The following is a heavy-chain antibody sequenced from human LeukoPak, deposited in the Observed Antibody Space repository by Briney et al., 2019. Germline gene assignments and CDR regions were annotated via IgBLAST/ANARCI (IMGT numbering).Heavy chain of an antibody. CDR1: GGSISSYY. J-gene: IGHJ4*02. D-gene: IGHD3-22*01. Sequence: SETLSLTCTVSGGSISSYYWSWIRQPPGKGLEWIGYIYYSGSTNYNPSLKSRVTISVDTSKNQFSLKLSSVTAADTAVYYRARGPSSGYYIFDYWGQGTLVTVSS. V-gene: IGHV4-59*01. CDR3: ARGPSSGYYIFDY. CDR2: IYYSGST.